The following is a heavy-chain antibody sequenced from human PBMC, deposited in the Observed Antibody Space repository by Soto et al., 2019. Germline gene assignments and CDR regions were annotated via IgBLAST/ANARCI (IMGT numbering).Heavy chain of an antibody. Sequence: SETLSLTCTVSGGSISSYYWSWIRQPPGKGLEWLGYVFYSGSTNYNPSLRGRVTISVDSSKNQFSLNLNSMTAADTAVYYCARGSPVRANWNFDYWGQGTLVTVSS. V-gene: IGHV4-59*01. CDR2: VFYSGST. CDR3: ARGSPVRANWNFDY. J-gene: IGHJ4*02. CDR1: GGSISSYY. D-gene: IGHD1-20*01.